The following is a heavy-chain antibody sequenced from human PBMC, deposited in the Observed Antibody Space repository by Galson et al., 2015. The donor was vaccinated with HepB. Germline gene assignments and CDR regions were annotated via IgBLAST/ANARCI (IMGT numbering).Heavy chain of an antibody. D-gene: IGHD2-15*01. Sequence: SVKVSCKASGYTFTSYGISWVRQAPGQGLEWMRWISAYNGNTNYAQKLQGRVTMTTDTSTSTAYMELRSLRSDDTAVYYCARDCSGGSCYEGAFDYWGQGTLVTVSS. J-gene: IGHJ4*02. CDR2: ISAYNGNT. CDR1: GYTFTSYG. V-gene: IGHV1-18*04. CDR3: ARDCSGGSCYEGAFDY.